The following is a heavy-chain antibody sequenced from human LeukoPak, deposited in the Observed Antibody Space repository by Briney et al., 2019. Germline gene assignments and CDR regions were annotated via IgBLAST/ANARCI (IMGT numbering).Heavy chain of an antibody. J-gene: IGHJ3*02. CDR2: ISAYNGNT. CDR1: GYTFTSYG. D-gene: IGHD6-13*01. CDR3: ARSRRSWLFFDVFDI. Sequence: ASVKVSCKASGYTFTSYGISWVRQAPGQGLEWMGWISAYNGNTNYAQKLQGRVTMTTDTSTSTAYMELRSLRSDDTAVYYCARSRRSWLFFDVFDIWGQGTMVTVSS. V-gene: IGHV1-18*01.